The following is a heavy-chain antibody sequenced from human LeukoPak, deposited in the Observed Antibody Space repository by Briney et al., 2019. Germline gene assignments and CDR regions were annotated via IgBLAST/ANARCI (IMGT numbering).Heavy chain of an antibody. Sequence: PGGSLRLSCAGSGFTLGGYGMHWFRQTPGKGLEWVTVIAYDGSRAFYADSVKGRFTISRDNSENTMSVQMDDLRAEDTAVYYCTRYNNDHFDYWGQGTLVTVSS. CDR3: TRYNNDHFDY. CDR1: GFTLGGYG. V-gene: IGHV3-33*01. J-gene: IGHJ4*02. CDR2: IAYDGSRA. D-gene: IGHD1-14*01.